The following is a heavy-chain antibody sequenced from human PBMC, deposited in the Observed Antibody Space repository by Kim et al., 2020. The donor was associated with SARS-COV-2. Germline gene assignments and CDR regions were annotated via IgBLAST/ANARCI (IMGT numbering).Heavy chain of an antibody. CDR3: ARPHRGLAAAWRAFDI. J-gene: IGHJ3*02. D-gene: IGHD6-13*01. CDR2: ISSSSSYI. V-gene: IGHV3-21*01. Sequence: GGSLRLSCAASGFTFSSYSMNWVRQAPGKGLEWVSSISSSSSYIYYADSVKGRFTISRDNAKNSLYLQMNSLRAEDTAVYYCARPHRGLAAAWRAFDIWGQGTMVTVSS. CDR1: GFTFSSYS.